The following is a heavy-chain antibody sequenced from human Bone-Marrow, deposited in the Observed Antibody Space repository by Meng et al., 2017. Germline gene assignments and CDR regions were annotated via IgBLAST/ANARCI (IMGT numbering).Heavy chain of an antibody. D-gene: IGHD1-1*01. V-gene: IGHV1-69*05. CDR1: GGTFSSYA. CDR3: AIPVGTTGTTSFIAFDI. Sequence: SVKVSCKASGGTFSSYAISWVRQAPGQGLEWMGGIIPIFGTANYAQKFQGRVTITTDESTSTAYMELSSLRSEDTAVYYCAIPVGTTGTTSFIAFDIWGQGTMVTVSS. J-gene: IGHJ3*02. CDR2: IIPIFGTA.